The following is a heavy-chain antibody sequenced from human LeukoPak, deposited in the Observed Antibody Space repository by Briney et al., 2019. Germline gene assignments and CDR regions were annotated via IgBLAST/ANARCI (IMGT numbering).Heavy chain of an antibody. V-gene: IGHV1-24*01. J-gene: IGHJ4*01. CDR2: FDPEVGKT. CDR1: GYSLTALS. CDR3: ATDMVGYCGDVTCYSEAY. D-gene: IGHD2-21*01. Sequence: GASVKVSCKVSGYSLTALSMHWVRQAPGKGLEWMGGFDPEVGKTMYAEKLDGRLTVTDDTSTDTAYMQLSNLRLEDTAVYYCATDMVGYCGDVTCYSEAYWGQGTLVTVSS.